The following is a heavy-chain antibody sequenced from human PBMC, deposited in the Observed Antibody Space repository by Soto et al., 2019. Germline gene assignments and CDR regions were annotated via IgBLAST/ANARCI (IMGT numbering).Heavy chain of an antibody. V-gene: IGHV3-7*03. CDR3: ARDVAVAGRWWFDY. CDR2: IEQDGSEK. D-gene: IGHD6-19*01. J-gene: IGHJ4*02. Sequence: PGGSLRLSCAASGFTFGNFGMSWVRQAPGKGLEWVANIEQDGSEKYYVDSVKGRFTISRDNSKNTLYLQVNSLRAEDTAVYYCARDVAVAGRWWFDYWGQGTLVTVSS. CDR1: GFTFGNFG.